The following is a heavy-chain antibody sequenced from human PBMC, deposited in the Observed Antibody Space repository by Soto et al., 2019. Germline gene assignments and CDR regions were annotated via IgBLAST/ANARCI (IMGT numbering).Heavy chain of an antibody. D-gene: IGHD6-19*01. V-gene: IGHV3-33*01. CDR2: IWYDVSNK. J-gene: IGHJ4*02. Sequence: GGSLRLSCAASGFTFSNFGMHWVRQAPGKGLEWVAVIWYDVSNKYYADSVKGRFTISRDNSKNTLYLQMNSLRAEDTAVYYCARESVAVAGTDFGNWGQGTLVTVSS. CDR3: ARESVAVAGTDFGN. CDR1: GFTFSNFG.